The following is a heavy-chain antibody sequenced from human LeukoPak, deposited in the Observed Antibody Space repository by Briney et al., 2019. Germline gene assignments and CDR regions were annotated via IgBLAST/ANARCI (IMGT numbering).Heavy chain of an antibody. Sequence: ASVKVSCKASGYTFTSYGISWVRQAPGQGLEWMGWISAYNGNTNYAQKLQGRVTMTTDTSTSTAYMELRSLRSDDTAVYYCARGLYVWGSYRDNWFDPWGQGTLVTVSS. J-gene: IGHJ5*02. CDR2: ISAYNGNT. V-gene: IGHV1-18*01. CDR3: ARGLYVWGSYRDNWFDP. D-gene: IGHD3-16*02. CDR1: GYTFTSYG.